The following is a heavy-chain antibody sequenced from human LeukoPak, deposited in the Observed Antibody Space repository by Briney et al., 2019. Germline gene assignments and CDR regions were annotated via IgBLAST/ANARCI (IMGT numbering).Heavy chain of an antibody. D-gene: IGHD6-19*01. V-gene: IGHV4-39*07. Sequence: SETLSLTCTVSGGSISSSSYYWGWIRQPPGKGLEWIGSIYYSGSTYYNPPLKSRVTISVDTSKNQFSLKLSSVTAADTAVYYCARARQWLVRRYFDYWGQGTLVTVSS. CDR2: IYYSGST. CDR1: GGSISSSSYY. J-gene: IGHJ4*02. CDR3: ARARQWLVRRYFDY.